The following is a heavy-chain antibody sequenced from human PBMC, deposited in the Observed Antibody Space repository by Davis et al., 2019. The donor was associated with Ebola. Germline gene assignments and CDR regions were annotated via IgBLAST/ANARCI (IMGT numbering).Heavy chain of an antibody. CDR2: ISAYNDNT. J-gene: IGHJ4*02. V-gene: IGHV1-18*01. Sequence: ASVPVSCKASGYTFTSYVISWVRQAPGQGLEWMGWISAYNDNTNYAQKLQGRVTMTTDTSTSTAYMELRSLRSDDTSAYYCARETLLWFRELLGGGGYYFDYWGQGTLVTVSS. D-gene: IGHD3-10*01. CDR3: ARETLLWFRELLGGGGYYFDY. CDR1: GYTFTSYV.